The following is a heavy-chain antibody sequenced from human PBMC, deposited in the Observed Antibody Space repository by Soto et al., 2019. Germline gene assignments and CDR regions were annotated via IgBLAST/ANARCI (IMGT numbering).Heavy chain of an antibody. D-gene: IGHD5-12*01. CDR1: GYMFPSYG. V-gene: IGHV1-18*01. J-gene: IGHJ3*02. Sequence: ASVKVSCKASGYMFPSYGITWVRQAPGQGLEWMGWISGYNGNTNYAQKFQGRVTLTTDTSTTTAYMELRSLRPDDTAVYYCARDVDIVATIVLAFDIWGQGTMVTVSS. CDR3: ARDVDIVATIVLAFDI. CDR2: ISGYNGNT.